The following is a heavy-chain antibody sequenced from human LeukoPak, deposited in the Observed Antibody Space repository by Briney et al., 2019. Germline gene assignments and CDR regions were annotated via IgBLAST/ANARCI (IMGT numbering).Heavy chain of an antibody. CDR3: ARGTGYSYGSYFDY. CDR2: INHSGST. CDR1: GGSFSGYY. D-gene: IGHD5-18*01. Sequence: SETLSLTCAVYGGSFSGYYWSWIRQPPGKGLEWIGEINHSGSTNYNPSLKSRVTISVDTSKNQFSLKLSSVTAADTAVYYCARGTGYSYGSYFDYWGQGTLVTVSS. J-gene: IGHJ4*02. V-gene: IGHV4-34*01.